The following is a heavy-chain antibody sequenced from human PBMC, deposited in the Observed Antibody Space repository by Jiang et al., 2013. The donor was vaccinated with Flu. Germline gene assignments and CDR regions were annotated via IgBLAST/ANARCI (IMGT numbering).Heavy chain of an antibody. CDR1: GFTFSSYA. CDR3: AKDRGGTTGFDY. J-gene: IGHJ4*02. Sequence: RLSCAASGFTFSSYAMSWVRQAPGKGLEWVSAISGSGGSTYYADSVKGRFTISRDNSKNTLYLQMNSLRAEDTAVYYCAKDRGGTTGFDYWGQGTLVTVSS. CDR2: ISGSGGST. V-gene: IGHV3-23*01. D-gene: IGHD1-14*01.